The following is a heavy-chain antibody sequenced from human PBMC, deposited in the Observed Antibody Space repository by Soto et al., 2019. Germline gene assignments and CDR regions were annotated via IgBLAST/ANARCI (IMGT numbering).Heavy chain of an antibody. CDR2: IYYSGST. J-gene: IGHJ4*02. V-gene: IGHV4-31*03. CDR3: ARGPGANTAPFDY. D-gene: IGHD4-17*01. CDR1: GGSISSGGYY. Sequence: QVQLQESGPGLVKPSQTLSLTCTVSGGSISSGGYYWSWIRQHPGKGLEWIGYIYYSGSTYYNPSPKSRVTISVDTSKNQFSLQLSSVTAADTAVYYCARGPGANTAPFDYWGPGTLVTVSS.